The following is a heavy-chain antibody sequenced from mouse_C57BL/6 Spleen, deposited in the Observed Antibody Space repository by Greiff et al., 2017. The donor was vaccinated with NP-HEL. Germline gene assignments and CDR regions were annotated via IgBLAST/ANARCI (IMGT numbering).Heavy chain of an antibody. CDR2: ISYDGSN. CDR1: GYSITSGYY. CDR3: ARDHYYGSSHWYFDV. D-gene: IGHD1-1*01. Sequence: ESGPGLVKPSQSLSLTCSVTGYSITSGYYWNWIRQFPGNKLEWMGYISYDGSNNYNPSLKNRISITRDTSKNQFFLKLNSVTTEDTATYYCARDHYYGSSHWYFDVWGTGTTVTVSS. J-gene: IGHJ1*03. V-gene: IGHV3-6*01.